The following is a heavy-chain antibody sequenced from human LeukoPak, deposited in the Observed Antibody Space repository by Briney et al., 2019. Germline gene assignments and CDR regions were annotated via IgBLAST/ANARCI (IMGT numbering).Heavy chain of an antibody. D-gene: IGHD2-15*01. CDR2: IYPGDSDT. J-gene: IGHJ5*02. CDR3: ARQRSRCSGGSCYWFDP. CDR1: GYSFTSYW. V-gene: IGHV5-51*01. Sequence: GESLKISCKGSGYSFTSYWIGWVRQMPGKGLEWMGIIYPGDSDTRYSPSFQGQVTISADKSISTAYLQWSSLKASDTAMYYCARQRSRCSGGSCYWFDPWGEGTLVTVSS.